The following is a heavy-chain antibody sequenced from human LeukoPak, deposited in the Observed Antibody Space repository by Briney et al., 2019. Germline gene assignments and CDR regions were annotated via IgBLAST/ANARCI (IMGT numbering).Heavy chain of an antibody. D-gene: IGHD3-22*01. CDR1: GITLSNYG. CDR3: ARELYSSGYHDAFDI. CDR2: INHSGST. V-gene: IGHV4-34*01. J-gene: IGHJ3*02. Sequence: GSLRLSCAVSGITLSNYGMSWIRQPPGKGLEWIGEINHSGSTNYNPSLKSRITISVDTSKNQFSLKLSSVTAADTAVYYCARELYSSGYHDAFDIWGQGTMVTVSS.